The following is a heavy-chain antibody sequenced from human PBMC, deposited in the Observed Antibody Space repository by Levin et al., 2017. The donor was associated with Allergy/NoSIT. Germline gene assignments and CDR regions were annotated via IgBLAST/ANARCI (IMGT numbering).Heavy chain of an antibody. D-gene: IGHD2-15*01. CDR2: IYHSGST. CDR1: GGSISSSNW. CDR3: ARAHCSGGSCYSGYYFDY. J-gene: IGHJ4*02. Sequence: SQTLSLTCAVSGGSISSSNWWSWVRQPPGKGLEWIGEIYHSGSTNYNPSLKSRVTISVDKSKNQFSLKLSSVTAADTAVYYCARAHCSGGSCYSGYYFDYWGQGTLVTVSS. V-gene: IGHV4-4*02.